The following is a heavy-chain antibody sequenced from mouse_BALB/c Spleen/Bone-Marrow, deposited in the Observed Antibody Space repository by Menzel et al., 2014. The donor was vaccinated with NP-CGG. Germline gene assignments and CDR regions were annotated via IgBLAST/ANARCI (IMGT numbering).Heavy chain of an antibody. D-gene: IGHD2-3*01. V-gene: IGHV1-37*01. CDR2: INPYNGDT. CDR3: GXGDXYDGDFDR. CDR1: GYSFTEYF. Sequence: GQLQQSGPVLVKPGASVTISCKASGYSFTEYFMNWVKQSHGKSLAWIGRINPYNGDTFYNQMFKGKATLTVNKSSSTAHMELLSLTSEDSAVYYCGXGDXYDGDFDRWGQGTTLTVSS. J-gene: IGHJ2*01.